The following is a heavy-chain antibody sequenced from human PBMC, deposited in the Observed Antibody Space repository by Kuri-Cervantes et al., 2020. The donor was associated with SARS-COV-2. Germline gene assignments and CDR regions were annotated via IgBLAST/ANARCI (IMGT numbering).Heavy chain of an antibody. Sequence: GESLKISCAASGFTFSSYWMSWVRQAPGKGLEWVAVISYDGSNKYYADSVKGRFTISRDNSKNTLYLQMNSLRAEDTAVYYCAKESSAYAHGYYYMDVWGKGTTVTVSS. CDR1: GFTFSSYW. V-gene: IGHV3-30*18. CDR2: ISYDGSNK. J-gene: IGHJ6*03. D-gene: IGHD5-12*01. CDR3: AKESSAYAHGYYYMDV.